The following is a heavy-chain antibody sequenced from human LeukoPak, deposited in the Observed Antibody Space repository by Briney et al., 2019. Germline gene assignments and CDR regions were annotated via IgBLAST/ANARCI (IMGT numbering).Heavy chain of an antibody. Sequence: GGSLRLSCAASGFTFSSYGMHWVRQAPGKGLEWVAVISYDGSNKYYADSVKGRFTISRDNSKNTLYLQMNSLRAEDTAVYYCARESSGRSHTYYYYYMDVWGKGTTVTISS. CDR3: ARESSGRSHTYYYYYMDV. CDR2: ISYDGSNK. CDR1: GFTFSSYG. J-gene: IGHJ6*03. V-gene: IGHV3-30*03. D-gene: IGHD6-19*01.